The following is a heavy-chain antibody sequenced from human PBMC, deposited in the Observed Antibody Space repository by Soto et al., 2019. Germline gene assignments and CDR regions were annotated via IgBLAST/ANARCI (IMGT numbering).Heavy chain of an antibody. Sequence: PGGSLRLSCAASGFSFDDFTMHWVRQAPGKGLGWVSLINWDGTATYYTDSVRGRFTISRDNRKNSLYLQMNRLGPDDTALYFCAKDFCSRTNCYPAPLMYHYYGVDVWGQGTTVTVS. CDR2: INWDGTAT. CDR3: AKDFCSRTNCYPAPLMYHYYGVDV. V-gene: IGHV3-43*01. CDR1: GFSFDDFT. D-gene: IGHD2-2*01. J-gene: IGHJ6*02.